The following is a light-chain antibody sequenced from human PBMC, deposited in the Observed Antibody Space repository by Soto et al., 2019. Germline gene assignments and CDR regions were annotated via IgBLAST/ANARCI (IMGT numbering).Light chain of an antibody. CDR1: SSDVGAFNY. CDR2: DVG. J-gene: IGLJ1*01. V-gene: IGLV2-14*01. Sequence: QSALTQPVSVSGSPGQSITISCTGSSSDVGAFNYVSWYQQYPGKAPKLMIYDVGDRPSGVSNRFSGSKSGNTASLTISGLQAEDEADYYCSSYTAYTTYVFGTGTKLTVL. CDR3: SSYTAYTTYV.